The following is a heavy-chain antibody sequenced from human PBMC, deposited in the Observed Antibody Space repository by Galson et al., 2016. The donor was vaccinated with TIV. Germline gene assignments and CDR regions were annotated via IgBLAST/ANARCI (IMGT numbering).Heavy chain of an antibody. CDR1: GGTFSNYA. Sequence: SVKVSCKASGGTFSNYAVSWVRQAPGQGLEWMGRIIPILGLTNYPQKFQGRVTITADESTTTAYMELSSLRSEDTAVYYCARALQDWRGAPDMFDPWGQGTLFTVSS. CDR3: ARALQDWRGAPDMFDP. J-gene: IGHJ5*02. D-gene: IGHD1-14*01. V-gene: IGHV1-69*04. CDR2: IIPILGLT.